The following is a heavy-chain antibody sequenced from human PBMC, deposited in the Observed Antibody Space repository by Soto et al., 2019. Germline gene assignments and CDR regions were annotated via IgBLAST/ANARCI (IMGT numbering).Heavy chain of an antibody. CDR2: INAGNGNT. D-gene: IGHD3-22*01. J-gene: IGHJ4*02. V-gene: IGHV1-3*05. CDR1: GYTFTNYA. Sequence: QVQLVQSGAEEKMPGASVKVSCKASGYTFTNYAMHWVRQAPGHRLEWMGWINAGNGNTKYSQKFQGRVTITRDTSASTAYMELSRLRSEETAVYYCARSSGYYLIDDYWGQGTLVTVSS. CDR3: ARSSGYYLIDDY.